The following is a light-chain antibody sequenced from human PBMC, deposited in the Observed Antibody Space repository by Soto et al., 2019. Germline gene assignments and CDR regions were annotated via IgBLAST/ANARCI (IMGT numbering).Light chain of an antibody. CDR1: QSISSW. J-gene: IGKJ1*01. CDR3: QQYNSYS. V-gene: IGKV1-5*01. CDR2: DAS. Sequence: IRMTQSPSSFSASTGDRFTITCRASQSISSWLAWYQQKPGKAPKLLIYDASSLESGVPSRFSGSGSGTEFTLTISSLQPDDFATYYCQQYNSYSFGQGTKVDIK.